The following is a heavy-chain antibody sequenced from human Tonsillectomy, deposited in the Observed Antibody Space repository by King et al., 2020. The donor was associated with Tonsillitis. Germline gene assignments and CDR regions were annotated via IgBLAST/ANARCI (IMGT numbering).Heavy chain of an antibody. CDR3: ARAPGMAAAGTFRNYMDV. J-gene: IGHJ6*03. D-gene: IGHD6-13*01. CDR1: GYTFTTYY. Sequence: VQLVESGAEVKKPGASVTVSCKTSGYTFTTYYMHWVRQAPGQGLEWMGIINPSGGSTSYAQKFQDRVTMTRDTSTSTVYMELSSLRSEDTAVYYCARAPGMAAAGTFRNYMDVWGKGTTVTLSS. V-gene: IGHV1-46*03. CDR2: INPSGGST.